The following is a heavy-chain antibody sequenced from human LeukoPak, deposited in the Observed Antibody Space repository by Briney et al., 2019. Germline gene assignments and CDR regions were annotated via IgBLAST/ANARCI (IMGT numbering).Heavy chain of an antibody. CDR1: GITFSSYS. Sequence: GGSLRLSCVASGITFSSYSMNWVRRAPGKGLEWVSYISSFSGTINYADSVKGRFTISRDNAKNSLYLQMNSLRAEDTAVYYCARDQGGVGYWGQGTLVTASS. CDR2: ISSFSGTI. V-gene: IGHV3-48*01. D-gene: IGHD3-16*01. CDR3: ARDQGGVGY. J-gene: IGHJ4*02.